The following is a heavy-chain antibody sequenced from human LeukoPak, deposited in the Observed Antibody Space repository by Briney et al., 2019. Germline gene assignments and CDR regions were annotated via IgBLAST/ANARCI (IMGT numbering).Heavy chain of an antibody. CDR2: IRINDNSDAT. Sequence: GGSLRLSCAASGFIFSGSAMHWVRQASGKGLEWDGRIRINDNSDATAYGPSVRGRFTISRDDSKNTTYLQMNSLKTEDTAVYYCTRRRGGGEFDYWGQGTLVTVSS. V-gene: IGHV3-73*01. J-gene: IGHJ4*02. CDR3: TRRRGGGEFDY. D-gene: IGHD3-10*01. CDR1: GFIFSGSA.